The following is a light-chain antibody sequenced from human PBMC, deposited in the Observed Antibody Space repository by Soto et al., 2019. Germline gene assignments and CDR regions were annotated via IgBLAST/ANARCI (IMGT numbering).Light chain of an antibody. CDR2: GNS. CDR1: SSNIGAGYD. J-gene: IGLJ3*02. Sequence: QLVLTQPPSVSGAPGQRVTISCTGSSSNIGAGYDVHWYQQLPGTAPKLLIYGNSNRPSGVPDRFSGSKSGTSASLAITGLQAEDEADYYCQSYDSSLSRLVFGGGTKLTVL. CDR3: QSYDSSLSRLV. V-gene: IGLV1-40*01.